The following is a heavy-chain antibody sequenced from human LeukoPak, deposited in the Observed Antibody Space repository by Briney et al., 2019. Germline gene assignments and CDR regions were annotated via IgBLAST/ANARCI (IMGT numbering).Heavy chain of an antibody. J-gene: IGHJ6*03. CDR1: GDSLSRYY. V-gene: IGHV4-34*01. CDR2: INPSGSP. Sequence: PSETLSLTCAVYGDSLSRYYWTWIRQPPGKGLEWLGEINPSGSPDYNPSLKSRATISVDTSKNQFSLRLTSVTAADTVVYYCASVRHDPLEYYYYIDVWGKGTTVTVSS. CDR3: ASVRHDPLEYYYYIDV. D-gene: IGHD2/OR15-2a*01.